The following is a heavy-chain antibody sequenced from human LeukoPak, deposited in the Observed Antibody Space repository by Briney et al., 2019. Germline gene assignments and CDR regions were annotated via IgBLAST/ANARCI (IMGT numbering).Heavy chain of an antibody. CDR1: VYTFTSYG. V-gene: IGHV1-18*01. J-gene: IGHJ5*02. Sequence: GASVKVSCKASVYTFTSYGISWVRQAPGQGLEWMGWISAYNGNTNYAQKLQGRVTMTTDTSTSTAYMELRSLRSDDTAVYYCARAPHCSGGSCYSSWFDPWGQGTLVTVSS. CDR2: ISAYNGNT. CDR3: ARAPHCSGGSCYSSWFDP. D-gene: IGHD2-15*01.